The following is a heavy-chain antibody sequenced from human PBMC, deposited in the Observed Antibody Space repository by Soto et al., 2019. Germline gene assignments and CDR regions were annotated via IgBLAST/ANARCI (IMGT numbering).Heavy chain of an antibody. CDR1: GGSISSGGYY. CDR2: IYYSGST. Sequence: QVQLQESGPGLVKPSQTLSLTCTVSGGSISSGGYYWSWIRQHPGKGLEWIGYIYYSGSTYYNPCLKSRVTISVDTSKNQFSLKLSSVTAADTAVYYCARSYDFWSGSQGGWFDPWGQGTLVTVSS. J-gene: IGHJ5*02. V-gene: IGHV4-31*03. D-gene: IGHD3-3*01. CDR3: ARSYDFWSGSQGGWFDP.